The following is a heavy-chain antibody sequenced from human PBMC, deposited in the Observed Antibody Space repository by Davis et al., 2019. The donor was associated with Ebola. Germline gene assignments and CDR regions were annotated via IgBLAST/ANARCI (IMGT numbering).Heavy chain of an antibody. Sequence: MPSETLSLTCTVSGGSISSYYWSWIRQSPGKGLEWLGEIDPSGTTNSNPSLKSRVNLSIDKSKNHVFLNLNSVTAADTAVYYCARLEAVAGLDYWGQGTLVTVSS. CDR3: ARLEAVAGLDY. CDR1: GGSISSYY. J-gene: IGHJ4*02. CDR2: IDPSGTT. D-gene: IGHD6-19*01. V-gene: IGHV4-4*09.